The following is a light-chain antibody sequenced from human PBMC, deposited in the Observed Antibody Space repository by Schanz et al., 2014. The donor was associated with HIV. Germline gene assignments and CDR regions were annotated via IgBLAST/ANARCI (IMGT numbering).Light chain of an antibody. V-gene: IGLV2-8*01. CDR2: DVS. Sequence: SALTQPASESGSPGQSVTISCTGTSSDVGGYNYVSWYQQHPGKAPKLMIYDVSNRPSGVPDRFSGSKSGNTASLTVSGLQAEDEADYYCQSYDSSLSGVVFGGGTKLTVL. J-gene: IGLJ2*01. CDR3: QSYDSSLSGVV. CDR1: SSDVGGYNY.